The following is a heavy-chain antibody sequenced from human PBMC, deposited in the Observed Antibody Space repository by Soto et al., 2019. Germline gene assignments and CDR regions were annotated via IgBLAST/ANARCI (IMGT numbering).Heavy chain of an antibody. CDR3: TRAEEMATIRFEH. CDR1: GYTFAFYF. Sequence: ASVKVSCKASGYTFAFYFIHWVRQAPGHGLEWMGTINPTGGPTSYAQKFQGRVTMTRDTSTNTVYMELTSLTYDDTAVYYCTRAEEMATIRFEHRGQGTLVTVS. V-gene: IGHV1-46*01. J-gene: IGHJ4*02. CDR2: INPTGGPT.